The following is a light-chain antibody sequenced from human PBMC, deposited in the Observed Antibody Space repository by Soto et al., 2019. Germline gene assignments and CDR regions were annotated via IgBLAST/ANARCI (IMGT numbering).Light chain of an antibody. J-gene: IGKJ2*02. CDR2: LAS. CDR3: MQALQTPWT. CDR1: QRLPHGNGYNY. Sequence: DVVMTQSPLSLPVTPGEPASISCRSSQRLPHGNGYNYLDWYLQKPGQSPQLLIYLASSRASGVPDRFSGSGSGTDFTLKISRVEAEDVGVYYCMQALQTPWTFGQGTKLEIK. V-gene: IGKV2-28*01.